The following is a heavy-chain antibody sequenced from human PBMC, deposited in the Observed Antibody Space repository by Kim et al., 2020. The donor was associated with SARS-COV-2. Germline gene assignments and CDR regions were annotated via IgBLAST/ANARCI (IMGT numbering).Heavy chain of an antibody. CDR3: AVVSGNSGYGNDDAFDI. V-gene: IGHV4-39*01. J-gene: IGHJ3*02. D-gene: IGHD5-12*01. Sequence: SETLSLTCTVSGGSISSSSYYWGWIRQPPGKGLEWIGSIYYSGSTYYNPSLKSRVTISVDTSKNQFSLKLSSVTAADTAVYYCAVVSGNSGYGNDDAFDIWGQGTMVTVSS. CDR1: GGSISSSSYY. CDR2: IYYSGST.